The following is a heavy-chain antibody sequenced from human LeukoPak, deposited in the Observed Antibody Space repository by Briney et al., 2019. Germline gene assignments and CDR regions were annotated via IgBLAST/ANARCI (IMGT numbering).Heavy chain of an antibody. D-gene: IGHD2-21*02. J-gene: IGHJ4*02. V-gene: IGHV1-2*02. CDR2: INPNSGGT. Sequence: GASVKVSCKASGYTFTGYYMHWARQAPGQGLEWMGWINPNSGGTNYAQKFQGRVTMTRDTSISTAYMELSRLRSDDTAVYYCARDHPYCGGDCSTFDYWGQGTLVTVSS. CDR3: ARDHPYCGGDCSTFDY. CDR1: GYTFTGYY.